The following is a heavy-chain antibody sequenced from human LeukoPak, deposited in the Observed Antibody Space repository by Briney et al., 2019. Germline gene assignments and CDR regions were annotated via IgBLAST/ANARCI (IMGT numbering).Heavy chain of an antibody. CDR3: ARDSRARHIVVVTAIPAMFDY. CDR1: GFTFSSYA. CDR2: ISYDGSNK. J-gene: IGHJ4*02. V-gene: IGHV3-30*04. D-gene: IGHD2-21*02. Sequence: PGGSLRLSCAASGFTFSSYAMHWVRQAPGKGLEWVAVISYDGSNKYYADSVKGRFTISRDNSKNTLYLQMNSLRAEDTAVYYCARDSRARHIVVVTAIPAMFDYWGQGTLVTVSS.